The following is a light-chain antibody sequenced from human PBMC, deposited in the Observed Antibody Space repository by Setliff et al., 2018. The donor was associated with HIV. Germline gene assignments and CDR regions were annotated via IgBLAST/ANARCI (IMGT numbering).Light chain of an antibody. CDR2: EVT. V-gene: IGLV2-14*01. J-gene: IGLJ1*01. CDR3: SSYTNSNSYV. CDR1: SSDVGGYNY. Sequence: QSALAQPASVSGSPGQSITMSCTGTSSDVGGYNYVSWYQHHPGKAPKLMIYEVTNRPSGVSSRFSGSKSGNTASLTIFGLQAEDEADYYRSSYTNSNSYVFGTGTKVTVL.